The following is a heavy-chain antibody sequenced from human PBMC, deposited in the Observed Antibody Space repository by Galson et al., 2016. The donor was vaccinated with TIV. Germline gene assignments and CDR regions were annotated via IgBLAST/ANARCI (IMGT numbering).Heavy chain of an antibody. CDR2: INPNSGDT. CDR1: GYTFTGYY. Sequence: SVKVSCKASGYTFTGYYMHWVRQAPGQGLEWMGWINPNSGDTNYAQNFQDRVTMTRDTSIRTAYMELSRLKSDDTAVYYFARDLDSTVTAPFDDWGQGTLVTISS. J-gene: IGHJ4*02. V-gene: IGHV1-2*02. D-gene: IGHD4-17*01. CDR3: ARDLDSTVTAPFDD.